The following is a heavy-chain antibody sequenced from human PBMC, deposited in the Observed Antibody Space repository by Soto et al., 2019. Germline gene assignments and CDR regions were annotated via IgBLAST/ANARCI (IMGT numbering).Heavy chain of an antibody. CDR1: GFTFDDYA. V-gene: IGHV3-9*01. D-gene: IGHD6-19*01. Sequence: EVQLVESGGGLVQPGRSLRLSCAASGFTFDDYAMHWVRQAPGKGLEWVSGISWNSGSIGYADSVKGRFTISRDNAKNSLYLQMNSLRAEDTALYYCAKGTSGWYEAFDYWGQGTLVTVSS. CDR2: ISWNSGSI. J-gene: IGHJ4*02. CDR3: AKGTSGWYEAFDY.